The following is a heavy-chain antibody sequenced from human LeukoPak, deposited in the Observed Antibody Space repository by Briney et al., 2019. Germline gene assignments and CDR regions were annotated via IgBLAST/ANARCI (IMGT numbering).Heavy chain of an antibody. D-gene: IGHD3-22*01. J-gene: IGHJ4*02. CDR2: FDPEDGET. V-gene: IGHV1-24*01. CDR1: GYTLTELS. Sequence: ASVKVSCKASGYTLTELSMHWVRQAPGKGLEWMGGFDPEDGETIYAQKFQGRVTMTEDTSTDTAYMELSSLRSEDTAVYYCATETQYYYDSSGYYGFDYWGQGTLVTVSS. CDR3: ATETQYYYDSSGYYGFDY.